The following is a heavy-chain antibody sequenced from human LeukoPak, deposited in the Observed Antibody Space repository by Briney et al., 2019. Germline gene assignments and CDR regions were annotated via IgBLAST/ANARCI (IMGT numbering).Heavy chain of an antibody. D-gene: IGHD2-8*01. J-gene: IGHJ6*02. CDR1: GGSFSGYY. CDR2: INHSGST. CDR3: ARDIVLMVYAMSYYYGMDV. V-gene: IGHV4-34*01. Sequence: SETLSLTCAVYGGSFSGYYWSWIRQPPGKGLEWIGEINHSGSTSYNPSLKSRVTISVDTSKNQFSLKLSSVTAADTAVYYCARDIVLMVYAMSYYYGMDVWGQGTTVTVSS.